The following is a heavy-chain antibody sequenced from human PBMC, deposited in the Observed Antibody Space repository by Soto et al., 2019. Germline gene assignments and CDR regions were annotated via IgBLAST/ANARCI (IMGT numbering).Heavy chain of an antibody. CDR1: GVSVTGGNFF. J-gene: IGHJ4*02. V-gene: IGHV4-61*01. D-gene: IGHD3-16*02. CDR2: ISNSETT. Sequence: QVQLQGSGPSLVKPSETLSLSCTVSGVSVTGGNFFWCWIRQPPGKTLVWLGCISNSETTNSNPSLRSRVTLSLDTSRNQFSLKLNSVTAADTAVYFCARGGLHLGEFSLGQFDSWGQGTLVNVSS. CDR3: ARGGLHLGEFSLGQFDS.